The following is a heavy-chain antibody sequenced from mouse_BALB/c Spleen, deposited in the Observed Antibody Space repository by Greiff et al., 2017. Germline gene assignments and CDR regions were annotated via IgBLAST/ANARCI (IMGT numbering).Heavy chain of an antibody. J-gene: IGHJ2*01. D-gene: IGHD3-3*01. V-gene: IGHV1-4*01. CDR2: INPSSGYT. CDR3: ARLGDVFDY. Sequence: QVHVKQSGAELARPGASVKMSCKASGYTFTSYTMHWVKQRPGQGLEWIGYINPSSGYTNYNQKFKDKATLTADKSSSTAYMQLSSLTSEDSAVYYCARLGDVFDYWGQGTTLTVSS. CDR1: GYTFTSYT.